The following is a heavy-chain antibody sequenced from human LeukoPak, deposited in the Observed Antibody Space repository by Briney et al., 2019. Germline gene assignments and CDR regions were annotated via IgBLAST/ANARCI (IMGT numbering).Heavy chain of an antibody. Sequence: GASVKVSCKASGYTFTSYDINWVRQATGQGLEWMGWMNPNSGNTGYAQKFQGRVTVTRNTSISTAYMELSSLRSEDTAVYYCARDESGTQYYFDYWGQGTLVTVSS. D-gene: IGHD1-26*01. J-gene: IGHJ4*02. CDR1: GYTFTSYD. CDR2: MNPNSGNT. CDR3: ARDESGTQYYFDY. V-gene: IGHV1-8*01.